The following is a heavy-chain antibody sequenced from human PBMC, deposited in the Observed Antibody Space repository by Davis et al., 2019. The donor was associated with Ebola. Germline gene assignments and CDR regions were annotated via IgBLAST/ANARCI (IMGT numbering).Heavy chain of an antibody. CDR1: GYSFTSYW. J-gene: IGHJ4*02. CDR3: AKSYSSSYDY. V-gene: IGHV5-51*01. CDR2: IYPRDSDT. Sequence: KVSCKASGYSFTSYWIGWVRQTPGKGLEWMGFIYPRDSDTRYSPSFQGQVTISADKSISTAYLQWSSLKASDTAMYYCAKSYSSSYDYWGQGTVVTVTS. D-gene: IGHD6-13*01.